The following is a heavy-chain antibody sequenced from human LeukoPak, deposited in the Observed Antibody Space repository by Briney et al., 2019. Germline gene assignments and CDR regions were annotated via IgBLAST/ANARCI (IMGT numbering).Heavy chain of an antibody. CDR3: AKIMTTVASEAETKHPPHDY. D-gene: IGHD3-16*01. V-gene: IGHV3-23*01. J-gene: IGHJ4*02. Sequence: GGSLRLSCAASGFTFSSYAMSWVRQAPGKGLEWVSAISGSGGSTYYADSVKGRFTISRDNSKNTLYLQMNSLRAEDTAVYYCAKIMTTVASEAETKHPPHDYWGQGTLVTVSS. CDR1: GFTFSSYA. CDR2: ISGSGGST.